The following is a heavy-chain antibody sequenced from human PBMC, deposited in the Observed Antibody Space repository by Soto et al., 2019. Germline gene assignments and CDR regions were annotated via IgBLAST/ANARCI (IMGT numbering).Heavy chain of an antibody. CDR3: ARIQYLSRFDP. V-gene: IGHV1-18*01. CDR1: GYSFTSYG. Sequence: QVQLVQSGPEVKKPGASVKVSCKASGYSFTSYGITWVRQAPGQGLEWMGWVSGNNGNTKYAQKIQGRVTMTTDTSTNTAYMDLRSLRYDDTAVYYGARIQYLSRFDPWGQGTLVTVSS. J-gene: IGHJ5*02. CDR2: VSGNNGNT.